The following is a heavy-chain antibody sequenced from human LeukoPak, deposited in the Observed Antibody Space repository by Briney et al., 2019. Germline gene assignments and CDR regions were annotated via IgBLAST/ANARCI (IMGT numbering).Heavy chain of an antibody. J-gene: IGHJ4*02. V-gene: IGHV4-59*08. CDR2: IYYSGST. CDR1: GGSISSYY. CDR3: ARFYYGSGSPPLDY. D-gene: IGHD3-10*01. Sequence: SETLSLTCTVSGGSISSYYWSWIRQPPGKGLEWIGSIYYSGSTYYNPSLKSRVTISVDTSKNQFSLKLSSVTAADTAVYYCARFYYGSGSPPLDYWGQGTLVTVSS.